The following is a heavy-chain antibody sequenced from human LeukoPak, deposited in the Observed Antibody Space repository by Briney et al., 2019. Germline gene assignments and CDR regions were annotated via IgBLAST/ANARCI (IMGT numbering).Heavy chain of an antibody. CDR2: ISGSGGST. V-gene: IGHV3-23*01. D-gene: IGHD5-18*01. CDR1: GFTITSYA. J-gene: IGHJ4*02. Sequence: GGSLRLSCAASGFTITSYAMSWVRQAPGKGLEWVSVISGSGGSTYSADSVKGRFTISRDNPKNTLFLQMNSLRAEDTAVYYCAKGGAAMVNYYFDYWGQGTLVTVSS. CDR3: AKGGAAMVNYYFDY.